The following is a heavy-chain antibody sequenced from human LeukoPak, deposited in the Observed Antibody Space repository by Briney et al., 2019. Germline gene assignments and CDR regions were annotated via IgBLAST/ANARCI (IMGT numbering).Heavy chain of an antibody. Sequence: SGGSLRLSCAASGFTFSSYSMNWVRQAPGKGLEWVSSISSSSSYIYYADSVKGRFTISRDNAKNSLYLQMNSLRAEDTAVYYCARDPPGCTSCHFDYWGQGTLVTVSS. V-gene: IGHV3-21*01. J-gene: IGHJ4*02. D-gene: IGHD2-2*01. CDR1: GFTFSSYS. CDR2: ISSSSSYI. CDR3: ARDPPGCTSCHFDY.